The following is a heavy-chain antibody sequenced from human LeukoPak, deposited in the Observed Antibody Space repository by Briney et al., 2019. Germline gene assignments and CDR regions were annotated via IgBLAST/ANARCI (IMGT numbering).Heavy chain of an antibody. V-gene: IGHV4-34*01. CDR1: GGSFSGYY. J-gene: IGHJ5*02. CDR3: ARASVLRGGGRFDP. Sequence: SETLSLTCAVYGGSFSGYYWSWIRQPPGKGLEWIGEINHSGSTNYNPSLKGRVTISVDTSKNQFSLKLSSVTAADTAVYYCARASVLRGGGRFDPWGQGTLVTVSS. CDR2: INHSGST. D-gene: IGHD2-21*01.